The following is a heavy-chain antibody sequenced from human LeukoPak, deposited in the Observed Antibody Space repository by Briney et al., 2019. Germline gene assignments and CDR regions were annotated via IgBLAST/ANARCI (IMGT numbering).Heavy chain of an antibody. CDR3: ARELYDYGDYDAKGVGGDY. Sequence: GRSLRLSCAASGFTFSSYGMPWVRQAPGKGLEWVAVISYDGSNKYYADSVKGRFTISRDNSKNTLYLQMNSLRAEDTAVYYCARELYDYGDYDAKGVGGDYWGQGTLVTVSS. CDR1: GFTFSSYG. J-gene: IGHJ4*02. D-gene: IGHD4-17*01. V-gene: IGHV3-30*03. CDR2: ISYDGSNK.